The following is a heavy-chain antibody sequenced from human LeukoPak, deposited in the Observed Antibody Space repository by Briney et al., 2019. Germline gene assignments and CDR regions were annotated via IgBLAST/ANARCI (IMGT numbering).Heavy chain of an antibody. CDR1: GYTFTSYY. CDR2: INPSGGST. Sequence: ASVKVSCKASGYTFTSYYMHWVRQAPGQGLEWMGIINPSGGSTSYAQKFQGRVTMTRDTSTSTVYMELGSLRSEDTAVYYCARADLIYDYGDLNAFDIWGQGTMVTVSS. J-gene: IGHJ3*02. CDR3: ARADLIYDYGDLNAFDI. V-gene: IGHV1-46*01. D-gene: IGHD4-17*01.